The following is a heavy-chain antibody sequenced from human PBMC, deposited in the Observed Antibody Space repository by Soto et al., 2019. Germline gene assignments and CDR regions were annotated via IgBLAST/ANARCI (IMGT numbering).Heavy chain of an antibody. CDR3: ARLGPIAAAGTDY. CDR1: EFTVSSHY. CDR2: IYSGGST. Sequence: EVHLVESGGGLVQPGGSLRLSCAASEFTVSSHYMSWVRQAPGKGLEWVSVIYSGGSTYYADSVKGRFTISRDNSKNTLYLQMNSLRAEDTAVYYCARLGPIAAAGTDYWGQGTLVTVSS. J-gene: IGHJ4*02. V-gene: IGHV3-66*01. D-gene: IGHD6-13*01.